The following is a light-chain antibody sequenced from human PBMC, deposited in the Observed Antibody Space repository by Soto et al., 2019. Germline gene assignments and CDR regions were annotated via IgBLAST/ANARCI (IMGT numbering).Light chain of an antibody. CDR3: QQCDTLPIT. Sequence: EIVLTQSPGTLSLSPGERATLSCRASQSIGNSYLAWYQQKSGQAHRLLMYAVSSRDSGFPDRFSGSGSGTDFNLTITRLEPEDFAVYYCQQCDTLPITFGQGTKLEIK. CDR1: QSIGNSY. CDR2: AVS. J-gene: IGKJ2*01. V-gene: IGKV3-20*01.